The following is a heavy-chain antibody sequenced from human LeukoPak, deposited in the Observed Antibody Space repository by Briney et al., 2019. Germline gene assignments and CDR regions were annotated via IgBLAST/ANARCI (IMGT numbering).Heavy chain of an antibody. V-gene: IGHV1-69*05. J-gene: IGHJ4*02. CDR2: IIPIFGTA. D-gene: IGHD3-16*02. Sequence: SVKVSCKASGGTFSSYAISWVRQAPGQGLEWMGGIIPIFGTANYAQKLQGRVTMTTDTSTSTAYMELRSLRSDDTAVYYCAREGGGGYYDYIWGSYPAYYFDYWGQGTLVTVSS. CDR3: AREGGGGYYDYIWGSYPAYYFDY. CDR1: GGTFSSYA.